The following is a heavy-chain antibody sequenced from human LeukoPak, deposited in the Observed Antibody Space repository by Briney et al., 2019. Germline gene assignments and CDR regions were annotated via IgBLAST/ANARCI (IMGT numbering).Heavy chain of an antibody. D-gene: IGHD2-2*01. CDR3: ARDIVVVPAALVQNYYYYGMDV. V-gene: IGHV1-2*02. Sequence: GASVKVSCKASGYTFTGYYMHWVRQAPGQGLEWMGWINPNSGGTNYAQKFQGRVTMTRDTSISTAYMELSRLRSDDTAVYYCARDIVVVPAALVQNYYYYGMDVWGQGTLVTVSS. CDR2: INPNSGGT. CDR1: GYTFTGYY. J-gene: IGHJ6*02.